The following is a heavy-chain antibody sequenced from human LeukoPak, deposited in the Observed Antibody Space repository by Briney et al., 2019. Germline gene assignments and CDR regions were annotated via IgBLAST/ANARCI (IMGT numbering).Heavy chain of an antibody. Sequence: PSETLSLTCTVSGGSISSYYWSWIRQPPGKGLEWIGYIYNSGSTNYNPSLKSRVTISVDTSKNQFSLKMRSVTAADTAVYYCARRDYYGSGSPRGWFDPWGQGTLVTVSS. D-gene: IGHD3-10*01. CDR1: GGSISSYY. CDR2: IYNSGST. V-gene: IGHV4-59*08. J-gene: IGHJ5*02. CDR3: ARRDYYGSGSPRGWFDP.